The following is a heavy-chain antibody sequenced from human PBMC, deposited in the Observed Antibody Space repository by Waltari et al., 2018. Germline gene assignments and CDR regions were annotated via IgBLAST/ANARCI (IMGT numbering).Heavy chain of an antibody. CDR2: IWHDGSKK. J-gene: IGHJ6*02. CDR3: SKPLQFSNVFEV. V-gene: IGHV3-33*08. Sequence: QVELVESVGDVVQTGRSLRISCATSGFPFREYGMHWLRQVPGKGLEWVANIWHDGSKKYYADSVKGRFTISRDNSKNTVYLQISNLRPEDTAMYFCSKPLQFSNVFEVWGQGTRVIVSS. D-gene: IGHD3-16*01. CDR1: GFPFREYG.